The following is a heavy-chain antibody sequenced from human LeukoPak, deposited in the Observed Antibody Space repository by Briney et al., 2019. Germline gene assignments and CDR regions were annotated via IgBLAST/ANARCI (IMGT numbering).Heavy chain of an antibody. D-gene: IGHD2-2*01. V-gene: IGHV4-38-2*02. CDR3: ARGGRSLSVVPPFDY. J-gene: IGHJ4*02. CDR1: GCSISSGYY. Sequence: SETLSLTCTVSGCSISSGYYWGWIRQPPGKGLEWIGSIYHSGSTYYNPSLKSRVTISVDTSKNQFSLKLSSVTAADTAVYYCARGGRSLSVVPPFDYWGQGTLVTVSS. CDR2: IYHSGST.